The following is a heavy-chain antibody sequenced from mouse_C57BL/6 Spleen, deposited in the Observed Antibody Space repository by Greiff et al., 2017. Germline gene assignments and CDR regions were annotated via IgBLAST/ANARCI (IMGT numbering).Heavy chain of an antibody. D-gene: IGHD1-1*01. V-gene: IGHV5-16*01. Sequence: EVKVVESEGGLVQPGSSMKLSCTASGFTFSDYYMAWVRQVPEKGLEWVANINYDGSSTYYLDSLKSRFIISRDNAKNILYLQMSSLKSEDTATYYCAGVLYGSSPYWYFDVWGTGTTVTVSS. J-gene: IGHJ1*03. CDR1: GFTFSDYY. CDR2: INYDGSST. CDR3: AGVLYGSSPYWYFDV.